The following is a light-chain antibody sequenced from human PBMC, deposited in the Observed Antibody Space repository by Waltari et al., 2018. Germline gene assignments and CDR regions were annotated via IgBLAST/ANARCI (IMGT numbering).Light chain of an antibody. CDR1: QDIKND. J-gene: IGKJ1*01. Sequence: DIKMTQSPSSLSASVGDRVTITCRASQDIKNDLGWYQHKPGKAPKRLIYSASSLESGVPSRFSGSGSGTEFTLTISSLQPEDFATYYCLQHDSYPWTFGQGTRVETK. V-gene: IGKV1-17*01. CDR2: SAS. CDR3: LQHDSYPWT.